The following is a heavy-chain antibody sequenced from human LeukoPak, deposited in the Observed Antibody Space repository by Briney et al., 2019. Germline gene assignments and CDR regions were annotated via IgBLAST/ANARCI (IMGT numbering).Heavy chain of an antibody. V-gene: IGHV3-30*18. CDR2: ISYDGSNK. CDR3: AKDNGYSYGLNHYYYGMDV. D-gene: IGHD5-18*01. J-gene: IGHJ6*02. Sequence: GSLRLSCAASGFTFSSYGMHWVRQAPGKGLEWVAVISYDGSNKYYADSVKGRFTISRDNSKNTLYLQMNSLRAEDTAVYYCAKDNGYSYGLNHYYYGMDVWGQGTTVTVPS. CDR1: GFTFSSYG.